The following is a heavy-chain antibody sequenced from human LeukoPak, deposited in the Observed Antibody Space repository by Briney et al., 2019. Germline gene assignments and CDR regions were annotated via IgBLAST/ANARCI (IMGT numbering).Heavy chain of an antibody. J-gene: IGHJ4*02. Sequence: PGRSLRLSCAASGFTFSSYGMHWVRQAPGKGLEWVAVISYDGSNKYYADSVKGRFTISRDNSKNTLYLQMNSLRAEDTAVYYCAKDTAMRYWGQGTPVTVSS. CDR2: ISYDGSNK. CDR1: GFTFSSYG. V-gene: IGHV3-30*18. CDR3: AKDTAMRY. D-gene: IGHD5-18*01.